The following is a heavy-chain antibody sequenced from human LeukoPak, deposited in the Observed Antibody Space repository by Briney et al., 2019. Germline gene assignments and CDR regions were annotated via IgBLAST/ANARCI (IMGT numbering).Heavy chain of an antibody. CDR1: GGSISSGDYY. Sequence: SETLSLTCTVSGGSISSGDYYWSWIRQPPGKGLEWIGHIYYSGSTYYNPSLKSRVTISVDTSKNQFSLKLSSVTAADTAVYYCARPIYGSGSYYGWGQGTLVTVSS. J-gene: IGHJ4*02. CDR2: IYYSGST. D-gene: IGHD3-10*01. CDR3: ARPIYGSGSYYG. V-gene: IGHV4-30-4*08.